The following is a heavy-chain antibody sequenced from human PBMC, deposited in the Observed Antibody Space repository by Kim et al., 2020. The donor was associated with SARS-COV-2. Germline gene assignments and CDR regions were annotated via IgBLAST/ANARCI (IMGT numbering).Heavy chain of an antibody. Sequence: GGSLRLSCAASGFTFSSYGMHWVRQAPGKGLEWVAVISCDGNNKYYADSVKGRFTISRDNSKNTLYVQMNSLRAEDTAVYYCAKGGRMVRALDYWGQGTLVTVSS. CDR1: GFTFSSYG. CDR3: AKGGRMVRALDY. CDR2: ISCDGNNK. D-gene: IGHD3-10*01. V-gene: IGHV3-30*18. J-gene: IGHJ4*02.